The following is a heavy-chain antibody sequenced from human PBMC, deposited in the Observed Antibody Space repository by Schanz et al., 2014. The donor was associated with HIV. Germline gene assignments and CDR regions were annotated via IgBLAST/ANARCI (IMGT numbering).Heavy chain of an antibody. CDR1: GYSFTSYD. CDR2: ISAYNGKT. Sequence: QVQLVQSGAEVQKPGASVKVSCKASGYSFTSYDINWVRQAPGQGLEWMGWISAYNGKTNYARKVQGRVTMTTDTSTTTAYMELRSLRSDDTAVYYCARGARYGMDVWGQGTTVTVSS. J-gene: IGHJ6*02. V-gene: IGHV1-18*01. CDR3: ARGARYGMDV.